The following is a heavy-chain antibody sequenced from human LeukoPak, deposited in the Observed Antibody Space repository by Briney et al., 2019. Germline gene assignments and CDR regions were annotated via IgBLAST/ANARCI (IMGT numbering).Heavy chain of an antibody. CDR2: ISYDGSNK. Sequence: GGSLRLSCAASGFTFSSYAMHWVRQAPGKGLEWVAVISYDGSNKYYADSVKGRFTISRDNSKNTLYPQMNSLRAEDTAVYYCARDGFGVAARFDYWGQGTLVTVS. J-gene: IGHJ4*02. CDR1: GFTFSSYA. D-gene: IGHD6-6*01. V-gene: IGHV3-30-3*01. CDR3: ARDGFGVAARFDY.